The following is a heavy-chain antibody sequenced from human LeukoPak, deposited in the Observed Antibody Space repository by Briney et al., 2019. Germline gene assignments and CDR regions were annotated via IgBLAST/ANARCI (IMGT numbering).Heavy chain of an antibody. Sequence: PLQTLSLTCTVSGGSISSGGYYWSWIRQHPGKGLEWIGYIYYSGSTYYNPSLKSRVTISVDTSKNQFPLKLSSVTAADTAVYYCARIVVVPAAKGTVDYWGQGTLVTVSS. D-gene: IGHD2-2*01. CDR1: GGSISSGGYY. CDR2: IYYSGST. J-gene: IGHJ4*02. V-gene: IGHV4-31*03. CDR3: ARIVVVPAAKGTVDY.